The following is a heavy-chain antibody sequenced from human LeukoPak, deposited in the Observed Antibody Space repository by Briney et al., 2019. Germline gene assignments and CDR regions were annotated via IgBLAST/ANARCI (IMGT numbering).Heavy chain of an antibody. CDR3: AKGKLGGARLRYGSGSYFDY. D-gene: IGHD3-10*01. J-gene: IGHJ4*02. Sequence: GGSLRLSCAASGFTFDDYAMHWVRQAPGKGLEWVSGISWNSGSIGYADSVKGRFTISRDNAKNSLYLQMNSLRAEDTALYYCAKGKLGGARLRYGSGSYFDYWGQGTLVTVSS. CDR2: ISWNSGSI. CDR1: GFTFDDYA. V-gene: IGHV3-9*01.